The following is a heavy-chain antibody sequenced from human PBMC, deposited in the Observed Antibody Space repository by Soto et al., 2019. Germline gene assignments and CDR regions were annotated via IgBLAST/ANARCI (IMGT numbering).Heavy chain of an antibody. D-gene: IGHD2-2*02. Sequence: GSLRLSCAASGFTFSSYAMSWVRQAPGKGLEWVSAISGSGGSTYYADSVKGRFTISRDNSKNTLYLQMNSLRAEDTAVYYCAKDSGCSSTSCYKAYMDVWGKGTTVTVSS. CDR1: GFTFSSYA. J-gene: IGHJ6*03. V-gene: IGHV3-23*01. CDR2: ISGSGGST. CDR3: AKDSGCSSTSCYKAYMDV.